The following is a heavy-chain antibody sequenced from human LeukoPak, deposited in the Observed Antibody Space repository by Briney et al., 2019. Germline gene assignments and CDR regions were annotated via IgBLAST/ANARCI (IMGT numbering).Heavy chain of an antibody. V-gene: IGHV1-2*02. J-gene: IGHJ4*02. D-gene: IGHD1-26*01. CDR1: GHTFTGYY. CDR3: ARDLSGSRVPGF. CDR2: INPNSGGT. Sequence: GASVKVSCKASGHTFTGYYMHWVRQAPGQGLEWMGWINPNSGGTNYAQKFQGRVTMTRDTSISTAYMELSRLRSDDTAVYYCARDLSGSRVPGFWGQGTLVTVSS.